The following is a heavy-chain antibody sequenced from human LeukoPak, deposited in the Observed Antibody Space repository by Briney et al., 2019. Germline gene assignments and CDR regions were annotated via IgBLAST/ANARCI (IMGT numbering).Heavy chain of an antibody. CDR1: GGSISSSNW. J-gene: IGHJ5*02. V-gene: IGHV4-4*02. CDR2: IYHSGSA. D-gene: IGHD3-10*01. CDR3: ARVDGSPWFGELSDTKNWFDP. Sequence: SETLSLTCAVSGGSISSSNWWSWVRQPPGKGLEWIGEIYHSGSANYNPSLKSRVTISVDKSKNQFSLKLSSVTAADTAVYYCARVDGSPWFGELSDTKNWFDPWGQGTLVTVSS.